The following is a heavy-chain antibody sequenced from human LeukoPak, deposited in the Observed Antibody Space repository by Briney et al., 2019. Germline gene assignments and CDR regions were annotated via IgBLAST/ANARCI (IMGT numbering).Heavy chain of an antibody. V-gene: IGHV1-69*05. D-gene: IGHD3-3*01. Sequence: ASVKVSCKASGGALNNSAISWMRQAPGQGLEWMGGIIPIVDTPIYAQQFQGRITFITDGSTNTAYMELNSLRSDDTAVYYCARGDYDFWSTYPYWGQGTLVTVSS. CDR2: IIPIVDTP. J-gene: IGHJ4*02. CDR1: GGALNNSA. CDR3: ARGDYDFWSTYPY.